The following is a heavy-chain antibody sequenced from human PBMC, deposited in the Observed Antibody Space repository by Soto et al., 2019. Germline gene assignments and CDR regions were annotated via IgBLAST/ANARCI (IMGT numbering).Heavy chain of an antibody. CDR3: ARHLTLPHDAFDI. Sequence: SETLSLPCTVSGGSISSYYWSWIRQPPGKGLEWIGYIYYSGSTNYNPSLKSRVTISVDTSKNQFSLKLSSVTAADTAVYYCARHLTLPHDAFDIWGQGTMVTVSS. CDR1: GGSISSYY. J-gene: IGHJ3*02. V-gene: IGHV4-59*08. CDR2: IYYSGST. D-gene: IGHD2-15*01.